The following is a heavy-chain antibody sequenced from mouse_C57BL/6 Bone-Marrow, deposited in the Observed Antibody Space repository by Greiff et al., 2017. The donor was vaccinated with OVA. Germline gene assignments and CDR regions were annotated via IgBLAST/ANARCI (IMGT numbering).Heavy chain of an antibody. CDR1: GYTFTSYW. J-gene: IGHJ2*01. CDR3: ARGAYDYVGD. D-gene: IGHD2-4*01. V-gene: IGHV1-55*01. CDR2: IYPGSGST. Sequence: QVQLQQPGAELVKPGASVKMSCKASGYTFTSYWITWVKQRPGQGLAWIGDIYPGSGSTNYNEKFKSKATLTVDTSTSTAHMQLSSLPSEDAAVYYSARGAYDYVGDWGQGTTLTVSS.